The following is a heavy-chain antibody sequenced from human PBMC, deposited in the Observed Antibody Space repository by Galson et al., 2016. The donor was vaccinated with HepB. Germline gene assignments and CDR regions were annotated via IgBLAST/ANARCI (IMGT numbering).Heavy chain of an antibody. J-gene: IGHJ4*02. V-gene: IGHV5-51*01. D-gene: IGHD2-21*01. Sequence: QSGAEVKKPGESLKISCRGSGYTFINYWIGWVRQKPGKGLEWMGIIYPGDSDNRYSPSFQGQVTISADESISPAYLQWSSLKASDTAMYYCARGGFRAATYSDSWGQGTLVTVSS. CDR3: ARGGFRAATYSDS. CDR1: GYTFINYW. CDR2: IYPGDSDN.